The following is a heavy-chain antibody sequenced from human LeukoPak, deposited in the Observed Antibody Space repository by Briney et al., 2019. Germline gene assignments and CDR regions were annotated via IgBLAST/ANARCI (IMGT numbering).Heavy chain of an antibody. CDR3: AREYSRSVVAGSRPDL. Sequence: PSETLSLTCSVSGGSISSSSYYGGWVRQSPGKGLEWIGSMYYRGTTYENSSLKSRLTLSIDPSNNQFSLKLTSVTAADTAVYFCAREYSRSVVAGSRPDLWGQGLLVTVSS. CDR2: MYYRGTT. J-gene: IGHJ4*02. V-gene: IGHV4-39*02. CDR1: GGSISSSSYY. D-gene: IGHD2-21*01.